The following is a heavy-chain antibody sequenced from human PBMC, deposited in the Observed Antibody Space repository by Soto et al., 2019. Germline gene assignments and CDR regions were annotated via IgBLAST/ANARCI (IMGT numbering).Heavy chain of an antibody. CDR1: GFSLSNAGLG. J-gene: IGHJ5*02. D-gene: IGHD6-13*01. CDR2: IFSNDEK. Sequence: VTVKESGPVLVKPTETLTLTCTVSGFSLSNAGLGVSWIRQPPGKALEWLAHIFSNDEKSYSTSLKSRLTISKGTPKILVVLTMTNMDPVDTATYYCASTYSTSWYWFDPWGQGTLVTVSS. V-gene: IGHV2-26*04. CDR3: ASTYSTSWYWFDP.